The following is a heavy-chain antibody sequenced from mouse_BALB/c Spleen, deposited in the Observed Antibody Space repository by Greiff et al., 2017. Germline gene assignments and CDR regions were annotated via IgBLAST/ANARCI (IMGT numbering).Heavy chain of an antibody. CDR1: GYTFTSYW. V-gene: IGHV1-7*01. CDR2: INPSTGYT. CDR3: ASDYGNYWFAY. Sequence: VQLQQSGAELAKPGASVKMSCKASGYTFTSYWMHWVKQRPGQGLEWIGYINPSTGYTEYNQKFKDKATLTADKSSSTAYMQLSSLTSEDSAVYYCASDYGNYWFAYWGQGTLVTVSA. J-gene: IGHJ3*01. D-gene: IGHD2-1*01.